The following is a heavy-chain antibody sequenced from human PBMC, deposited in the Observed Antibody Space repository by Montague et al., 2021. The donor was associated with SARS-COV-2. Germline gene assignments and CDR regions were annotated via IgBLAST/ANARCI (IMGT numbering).Heavy chain of an antibody. CDR2: IYWDGDQ. J-gene: IGHJ3*01. V-gene: IGHV2-5*02. CDR1: GFSLDSRGVG. Sequence: PALVKPTQTLTLTCTFSGFSLDSRGVGAGWIRQPPGKALECLALIYWDGDQRYSPSLKTRVTITKDTSRNRVVLTMTNLDPVDTATYYCARRYDFYRAEAFDVWGQGTMVTVSS. D-gene: IGHD3-3*01. CDR3: ARRYDFYRAEAFDV.